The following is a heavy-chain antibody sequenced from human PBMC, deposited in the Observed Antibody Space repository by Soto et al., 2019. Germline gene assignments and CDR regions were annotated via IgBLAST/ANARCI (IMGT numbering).Heavy chain of an antibody. CDR1: GFSLTTTEVA. J-gene: IGHJ4*02. CDR2: IYWADDK. Sequence: QITLKESGPSLVNPTQSLTMTCSFSGFSLTTTEVAVGWIRQPPGNALEWLALIYWADDKRYTPSLKSSLNITKDTAKNQVVLTTPNVHPEDTATYFGSNSGPIATVAVDYWGQGILVTVAS. CDR3: SNSGPIATVAVDY. D-gene: IGHD6-13*01. V-gene: IGHV2-5*02.